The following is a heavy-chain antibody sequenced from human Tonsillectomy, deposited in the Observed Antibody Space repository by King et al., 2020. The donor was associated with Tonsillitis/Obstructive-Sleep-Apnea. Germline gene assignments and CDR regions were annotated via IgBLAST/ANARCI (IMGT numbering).Heavy chain of an antibody. CDR3: ARAHASSGYYYPLEH. D-gene: IGHD3-22*01. CDR1: GYSFTGYY. J-gene: IGHJ4*02. CDR2: INPNSGGT. V-gene: IGHV1-2*02. Sequence: QLVQSGAEVKKPGASVKVSCKASGYSFTGYYMHWVRQAPGQGLEWMGWINPNSGGTKYAQKFQGRVTMTRDTSISTAYMELSRLRSDDTAVYYRARAHASSGYYYPLEHWGQGTLVTVSS.